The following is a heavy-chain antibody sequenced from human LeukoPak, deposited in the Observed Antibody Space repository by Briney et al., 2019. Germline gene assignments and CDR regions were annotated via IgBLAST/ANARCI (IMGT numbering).Heavy chain of an antibody. CDR1: GFTFSSYW. D-gene: IGHD4-11*01. Sequence: GGSLRLSCAASGFTFSSYWVSWVRQAPGKGLEGVANIKQDGSEKYYVDSVKGRFTISRDNAHNSLYLQMNSLRAEDTAVYYCARDLREDYSNYLTYWGQGTLVTVSS. CDR3: ARDLREDYSNYLTY. J-gene: IGHJ4*02. CDR2: IKQDGSEK. V-gene: IGHV3-7*01.